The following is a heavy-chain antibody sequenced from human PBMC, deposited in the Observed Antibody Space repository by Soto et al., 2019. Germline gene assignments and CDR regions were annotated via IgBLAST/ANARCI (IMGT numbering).Heavy chain of an antibody. D-gene: IGHD3-9*01. J-gene: IGHJ6*02. CDR3: AKSYYDILGSSYGIDV. V-gene: IGHV3-23*01. CDR1: GLSFSSYA. Sequence: GGSVRLSCAASGLSFSSYAMCWVRQAPGKGLEWVSAISGSGGSRYYADSVKGRLTISGDNSKNTMYLQMNSLRAEDTAVYYCAKSYYDILGSSYGIDVRGQGTTVTVS. CDR2: ISGSGGSR.